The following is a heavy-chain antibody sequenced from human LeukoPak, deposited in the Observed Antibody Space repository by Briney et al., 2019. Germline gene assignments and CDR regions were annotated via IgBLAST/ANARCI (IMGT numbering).Heavy chain of an antibody. V-gene: IGHV3-23*01. J-gene: IGHJ4*02. CDR3: ARGYYDSSGYYRNRIDY. CDR1: GFTFSSYA. CDR2: ISGSGGST. Sequence: GGSLRLSCAASGFTFSSYAMSWVRQAPGKGLEWVSAISGSGGSTYYADSVKGRFTISRDNSKITLYLQMNSLRAEDTAVYYCARGYYDSSGYYRNRIDYWGQGTLVTVSS. D-gene: IGHD3-22*01.